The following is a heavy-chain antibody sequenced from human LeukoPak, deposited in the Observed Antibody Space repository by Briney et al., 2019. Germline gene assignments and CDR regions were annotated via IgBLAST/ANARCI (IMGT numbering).Heavy chain of an antibody. CDR1: GYTFTSYY. D-gene: IGHD6-19*01. Sequence: ASVKVSCKASGYTFTSYYMHWVRQAPGQGLEWMGIINPSGGSTSYAQKFQGRVTMTRDTSTSTAYMELSSLRSEDTAVYYCAIPTTIAVAGLLQTYYYYGMDVWGQGTTVTVSS. CDR3: AIPTTIAVAGLLQTYYYYGMDV. V-gene: IGHV1-46*01. CDR2: INPSGGST. J-gene: IGHJ6*02.